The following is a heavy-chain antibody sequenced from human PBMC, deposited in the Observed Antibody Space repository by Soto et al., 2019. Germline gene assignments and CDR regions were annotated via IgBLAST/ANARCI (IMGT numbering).Heavy chain of an antibody. CDR1: GGTFSSYT. V-gene: IGHV1-69*02. CDR2: IIPILGIA. CDR3: ASSPIYGSGRYGMDV. D-gene: IGHD3-10*01. J-gene: IGHJ6*02. Sequence: QVQLVQSGAEVKKPGSSVKVSCKASGGTFSSYTISWVRQAPGQGLEWMGRIIPILGIANYAQKFQGRVTITADQSTSTAYLELSSLRCEDTAVYYCASSPIYGSGRYGMDVWGQGTTVTVSS.